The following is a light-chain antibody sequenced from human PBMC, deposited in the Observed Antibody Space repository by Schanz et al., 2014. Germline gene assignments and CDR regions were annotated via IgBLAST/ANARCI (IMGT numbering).Light chain of an antibody. CDR2: LGS. CDR3: MQALQTAYT. J-gene: IGKJ2*01. CDR1: QSLLHTNAYNY. Sequence: DIVMTQSPLSLPVTPGEPASISCRSSQSLLHTNAYNYLDWYLQKPGQSPQLLIYLGSNRASGVPDRFSASGSGTDFTLKISRVEADDVGVYYCMQALQTAYTFGQGTKLEIK. V-gene: IGKV2-28*01.